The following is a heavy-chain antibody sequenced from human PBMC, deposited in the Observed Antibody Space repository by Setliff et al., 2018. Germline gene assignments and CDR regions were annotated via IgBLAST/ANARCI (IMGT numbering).Heavy chain of an antibody. Sequence: GGSLRLSCAASGFTVSSFSMHWVRQAPVKGLDWVATLSDDGSNEFYADSVKGRFTIFRDNSKNTLYLQMSSLRADDTAMYYCARSPTVNWSGYEDGFDIWGQGTMVTVSS. CDR3: ARSPTVNWSGYEDGFDI. V-gene: IGHV3-30*03. D-gene: IGHD3-3*01. J-gene: IGHJ3*02. CDR2: LSDDGSNE. CDR1: GFTVSSFS.